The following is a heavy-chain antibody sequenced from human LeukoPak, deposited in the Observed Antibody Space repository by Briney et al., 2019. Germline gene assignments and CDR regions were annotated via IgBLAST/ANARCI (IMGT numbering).Heavy chain of an antibody. D-gene: IGHD2-21*02. CDR1: GYTLTELS. CDR3: ATGEGAYCGGDCYSDAFDI. J-gene: IGHJ3*02. V-gene: IGHV1-24*01. Sequence: ASVKVSCKVSGYTLTELSMHWVRQAPGKGLEWMGGFDPEDSETIYAQKFQGRVTMTEDTSTDTAYMELSSLRSEDTAVYYCATGEGAYCGGDCYSDAFDIWGQGTMVTVSS. CDR2: FDPEDSET.